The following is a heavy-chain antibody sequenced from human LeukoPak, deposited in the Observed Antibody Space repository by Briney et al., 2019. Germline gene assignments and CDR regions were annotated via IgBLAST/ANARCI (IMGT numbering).Heavy chain of an antibody. Sequence: SETLSLTCTVSGGSINSRSYYWGWIRQPPGKGLEWIGSIYYSGSTYYNPSLKSRLTISVDTSKNQFSLKLSSVTAADTAVYYCAREINYGDYTYWGQGTLVTVSS. J-gene: IGHJ4*02. CDR1: GGSINSRSYY. CDR3: AREINYGDYTY. CDR2: IYYSGST. D-gene: IGHD4-17*01. V-gene: IGHV4-39*07.